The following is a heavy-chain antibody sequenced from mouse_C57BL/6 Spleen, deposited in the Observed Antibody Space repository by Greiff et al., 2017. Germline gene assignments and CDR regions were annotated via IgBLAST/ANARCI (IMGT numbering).Heavy chain of an antibody. CDR2: IDPSDSYT. CDR3: ARRAY. Sequence: QVQLQQSGAELVMPGASVKLSCKASGYTFTSYWMHWVKQRPGHGLEWIGEIDPSDSYTNYNQKFKGKSTLTVDKSSSTAYMQLSSLTSEDSAVYYCARRAYWGQGTLVTVSA. J-gene: IGHJ3*01. CDR1: GYTFTSYW. V-gene: IGHV1-69*01.